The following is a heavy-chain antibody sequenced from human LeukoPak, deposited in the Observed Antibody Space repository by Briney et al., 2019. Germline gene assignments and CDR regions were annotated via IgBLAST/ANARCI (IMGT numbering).Heavy chain of an antibody. CDR3: AKDLGNWNSGNLDY. Sequence: PGGSLRLSCAASGFTFSSYAMSWVRQAPGKGLEWVSAISGSGGSTYYADSVKGRFTISRDNSKNTLYLQMNSLRAEDTAVYYCAKDLGNWNSGNLDYWGQGTLVTVPS. CDR2: ISGSGGST. D-gene: IGHD1-7*01. CDR1: GFTFSSYA. J-gene: IGHJ4*02. V-gene: IGHV3-23*01.